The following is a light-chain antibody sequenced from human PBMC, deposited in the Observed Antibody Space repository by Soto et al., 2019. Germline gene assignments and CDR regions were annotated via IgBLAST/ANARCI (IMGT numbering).Light chain of an antibody. CDR1: QSISSW. Sequence: DIQMTQSPSTLSASVLDRVTIICLASQSISSWLAWYQQKPGKAPKFLIYKASSLESGVPSRFSGSGSGTDFTLTLSSLQAEDSATYYCQQSFIAPWKFGQGTKVDIK. V-gene: IGKV1-5*03. CDR3: QQSFIAPWK. CDR2: KAS. J-gene: IGKJ1*01.